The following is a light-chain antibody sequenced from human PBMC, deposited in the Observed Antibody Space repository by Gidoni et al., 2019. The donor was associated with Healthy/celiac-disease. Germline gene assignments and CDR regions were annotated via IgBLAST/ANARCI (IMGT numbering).Light chain of an antibody. Sequence: VLTHSPGTLSLSPGERATLSCRASQSVSSSYLAWYQQKPGQAPRLLIYGASSRATGIPDRFSGSGSGTDFTLTISRLEPEDFAVYYCQQYGSSPWTFGQGTKVEIK. CDR2: GAS. CDR3: QQYGSSPWT. CDR1: QSVSSSY. J-gene: IGKJ1*01. V-gene: IGKV3-20*01.